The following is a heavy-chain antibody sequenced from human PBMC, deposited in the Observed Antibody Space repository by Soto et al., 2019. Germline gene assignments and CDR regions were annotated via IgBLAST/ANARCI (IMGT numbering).Heavy chain of an antibody. V-gene: IGHV4-59*08. CDR2: VYFSGST. D-gene: IGHD2-21*02. CDR1: GGSLSSVY. CDR3: GRHDCNTGGGGFDY. J-gene: IGHJ4*02. Sequence: QLQESGPGLVEPSETLSLSCKVSGGSLSSVYWSWIRQSRRNGLEWLGHVYFSGSTSYNPSLNSRATLSRDMSRSQLFLAVEAVTASEAAVYYCGRHDCNTGGGGFDYWGRGVQVT.